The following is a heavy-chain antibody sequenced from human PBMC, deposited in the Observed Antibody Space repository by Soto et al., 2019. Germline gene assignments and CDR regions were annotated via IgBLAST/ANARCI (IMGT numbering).Heavy chain of an antibody. CDR3: AKDRNYPRDQFHY. D-gene: IGHD1-7*01. J-gene: IGHJ4*02. V-gene: IGHV3-23*01. CDR1: GFTFSTYA. CDR2: ISANGQGI. Sequence: GGSLRLSCGASGFTFSTYALIWVRQAPGKGLEWVSAISANGQGIYYADSVRGRFTISRDNSKNTIFLHMDSLRAEDTAVYYCAKDRNYPRDQFHYWGQGTLVTVSS.